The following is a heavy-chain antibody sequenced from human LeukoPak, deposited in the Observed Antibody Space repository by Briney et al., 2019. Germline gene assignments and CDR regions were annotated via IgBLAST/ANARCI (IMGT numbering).Heavy chain of an antibody. CDR1: GYNFTSYY. J-gene: IGHJ3*02. D-gene: IGHD6-6*01. CDR2: IIPIFGTA. V-gene: IGHV1-69*06. Sequence: ASVKVSCKASGYNFTSYYMHWVRQAPGQGLEWMGGIIPIFGTANYAQKFQGRVTITADKSTSTAYMELSSLRSEDTAVYYCARSGGRPQLADAFDIWGQGTMVTVSS. CDR3: ARSGGRPQLADAFDI.